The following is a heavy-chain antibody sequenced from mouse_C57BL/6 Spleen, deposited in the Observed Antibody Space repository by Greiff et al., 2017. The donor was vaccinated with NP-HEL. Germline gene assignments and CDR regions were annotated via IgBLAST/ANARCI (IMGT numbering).Heavy chain of an antibody. CDR2: ISYDGSN. CDR1: GYSITSGYY. CDR3: ARGHWYFDV. J-gene: IGHJ1*03. Sequence: DVKLQESGPGLVKPSQSLSLTCSVTGYSITSGYYWNWIRQFPGNKLEWMGYISYDGSNNYNPSLKNRISITRDTSKNQFFLKLNSVTTEDTATYYCARGHWYFDVWGTGTTVTVSS. V-gene: IGHV3-6*01.